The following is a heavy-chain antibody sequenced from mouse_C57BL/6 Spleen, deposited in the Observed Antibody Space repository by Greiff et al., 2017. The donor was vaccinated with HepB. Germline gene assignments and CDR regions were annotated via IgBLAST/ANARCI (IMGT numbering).Heavy chain of an antibody. Sequence: QVQLQQSGAELVRPGASVTLSCKASGYTFTDYEMHWVKQTPVHGLEWIGAIDPETGGTAYNQKFKGKAILTADKSSSTAYMELRSLTSEDSAGYYCTRDYGSSYDFDVWGTGTTVTVSS. V-gene: IGHV1-15*01. D-gene: IGHD1-1*01. CDR3: TRDYGSSYDFDV. J-gene: IGHJ1*03. CDR2: IDPETGGT. CDR1: GYTFTDYE.